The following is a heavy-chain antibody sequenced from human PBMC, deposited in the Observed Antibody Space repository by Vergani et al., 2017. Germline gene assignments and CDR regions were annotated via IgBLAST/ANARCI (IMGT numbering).Heavy chain of an antibody. V-gene: IGHV3-66*02. CDR1: GFRVTTYY. Sequence: VELLESGGGLAQPGGSLRVSCSASGFRVTTYYMSWVRQVPGKGLEWVSVIKSDGRTSYAESVRGRFTISRDTSRNAVYLQMNILRVEDTGVYYCTRSECSGTTCYGHYFDLWGHGILVTVSS. CDR2: IKSDGRT. D-gene: IGHD2-15*01. CDR3: TRSECSGTTCYGHYFDL. J-gene: IGHJ4*01.